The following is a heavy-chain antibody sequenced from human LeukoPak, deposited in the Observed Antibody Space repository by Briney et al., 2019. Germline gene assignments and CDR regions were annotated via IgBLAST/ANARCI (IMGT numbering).Heavy chain of an antibody. Sequence: PGGSLRLSCAASEFTFSSYSMNWVRQAPGKGLEWVSYISSGSGTIYYADSVKGRFTISRDNAKNSLYLQMNSLRAEDTAVYYCARRTPGYCSGGSCYGFQHWGQGTLVTVSS. V-gene: IGHV3-48*04. CDR1: EFTFSSYS. D-gene: IGHD2-15*01. J-gene: IGHJ1*01. CDR2: ISSGSGTI. CDR3: ARRTPGYCSGGSCYGFQH.